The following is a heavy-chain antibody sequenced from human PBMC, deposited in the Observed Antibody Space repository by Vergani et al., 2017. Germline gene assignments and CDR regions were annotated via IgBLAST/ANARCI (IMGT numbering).Heavy chain of an antibody. D-gene: IGHD3-10*01. Sequence: QVQLQESGPGLVKPLQTLSLTCTVSGGSISSGDYYWSWIRQPPGKGLEWIGYIYYSGSTYYNPSLKSRFTISVDTSKNKFSLKLSPGTAAATAVYYCARVGGLRSWGSEGFDYWGQGTLVTVSS. CDR3: ARVGGLRSWGSEGFDY. CDR1: GGSISSGDYY. V-gene: IGHV4-30-4*08. J-gene: IGHJ4*02. CDR2: IYYSGST.